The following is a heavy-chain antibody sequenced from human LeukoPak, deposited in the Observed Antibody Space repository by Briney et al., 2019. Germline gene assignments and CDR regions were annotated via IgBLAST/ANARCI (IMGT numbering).Heavy chain of an antibody. Sequence: KPGGSLRLSCAASGFTFSNAWMSWVRQAPGKGLEWVGRIKSKTDGGTTDYAEPVKGRFTISRDDSKNTLCLQMNFLKTEDTALYYCAAVSVDYGDSSLDFWGQGTLVTVSS. V-gene: IGHV3-15*01. CDR3: AAVSVDYGDSSLDF. D-gene: IGHD4-17*01. J-gene: IGHJ4*02. CDR1: GFTFSNAW. CDR2: IKSKTDGGTT.